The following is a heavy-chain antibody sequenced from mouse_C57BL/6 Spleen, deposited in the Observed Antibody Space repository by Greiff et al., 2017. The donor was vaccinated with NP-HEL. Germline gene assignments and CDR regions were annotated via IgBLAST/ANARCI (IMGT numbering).Heavy chain of an antibody. Sequence: QVQLQQSGAELVRPGASVKLSCKASGYTFTDYYINWVKQRPGQGLEWIARIYPGSGDTYYNETFKGKATLTAEKSSSTAYMQLSSLTSEDSAVYFCARPCTTVVAPYYAMDYWGQGTSVTVSS. CDR1: GYTFTDYY. J-gene: IGHJ4*01. V-gene: IGHV1-76*01. CDR3: ARPCTTVVAPYYAMDY. CDR2: IYPGSGDT. D-gene: IGHD1-1*01.